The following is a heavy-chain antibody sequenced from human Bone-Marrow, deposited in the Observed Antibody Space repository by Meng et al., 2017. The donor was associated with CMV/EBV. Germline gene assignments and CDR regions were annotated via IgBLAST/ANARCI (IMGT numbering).Heavy chain of an antibody. J-gene: IGHJ4*02. Sequence: ASVKVSCKASGYTFTGYYMHWVRQAPGQGLEWMGWINPNSGGTNYAQKFQGRVTMTRDTSISTAYMELSRLRSEDTAVYYCARAPPGSYGSGTLDYWGQGTLVTVSS. V-gene: IGHV1-2*02. CDR1: GYTFTGYY. CDR3: ARAPPGSYGSGTLDY. CDR2: INPNSGGT. D-gene: IGHD3-10*01.